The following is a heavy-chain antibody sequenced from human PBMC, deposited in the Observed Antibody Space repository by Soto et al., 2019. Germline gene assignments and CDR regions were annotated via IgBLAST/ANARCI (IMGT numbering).Heavy chain of an antibody. Sequence: SETQSLTWTVSGGSISSYYLSWIRQPPGKGLEWIGYIYYSGSTNYNPSLKSRVTISVDTSKNQFSLKLSSVTAADTAVYYCARDARYYYGSGQNWFDPWGQGTLVTVSS. V-gene: IGHV4-59*01. CDR2: IYYSGST. D-gene: IGHD3-10*01. CDR3: ARDARYYYGSGQNWFDP. J-gene: IGHJ5*02. CDR1: GGSISSYY.